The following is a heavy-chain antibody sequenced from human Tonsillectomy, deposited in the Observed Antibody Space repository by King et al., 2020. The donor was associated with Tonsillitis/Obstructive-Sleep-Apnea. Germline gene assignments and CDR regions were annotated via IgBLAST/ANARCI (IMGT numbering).Heavy chain of an antibody. CDR1: GGSISSSSYY. CDR2: IYYSGST. D-gene: IGHD4-17*01. Sequence: LQLQESGPGLVKPSETLSLTCTVSGGSISSSSYYWGWIRQPPGKGLEWIGSIYYSGSTYYNPSLKSRVTISVDTSKNQFSLKLGSVTAADTAVYYCARTEAYGDYVYFDYWGQGTLVTVSS. CDR3: ARTEAYGDYVYFDY. V-gene: IGHV4-39*01. J-gene: IGHJ4*02.